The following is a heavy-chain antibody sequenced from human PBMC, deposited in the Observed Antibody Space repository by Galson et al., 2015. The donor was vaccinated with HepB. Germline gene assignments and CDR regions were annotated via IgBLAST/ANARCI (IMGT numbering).Heavy chain of an antibody. Sequence: SLRLSCAASGFTSSSYAMSWVRQAPGKGLEWVSAISGSGGSTYYADSVKGRFTISRDNSKNTLYLQMNSLRAEDTAVYYCALETYDFWSGYDRTSYYYGMDVWGQGTTVTVSS. D-gene: IGHD3-3*01. CDR1: GFTSSSYA. V-gene: IGHV3-23*01. J-gene: IGHJ6*02. CDR2: ISGSGGST. CDR3: ALETYDFWSGYDRTSYYYGMDV.